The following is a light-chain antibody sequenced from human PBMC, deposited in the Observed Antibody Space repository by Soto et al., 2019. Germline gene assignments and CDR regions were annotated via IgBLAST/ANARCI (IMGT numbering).Light chain of an antibody. V-gene: IGLV2-14*01. CDR1: SSDVGGYDF. CDR3: SSYTRSSTLVV. J-gene: IGLJ2*01. CDR2: EVS. Sequence: QSALTQPASVSGSPGQSITISCTGTSSDVGGYDFVSWYQQHPGKAPKLMNYEVSDRPSGVSNRFSGSKSGNTASLSISGLQPEDEADYYCSSYTRSSTLVVFGGGTKLTVL.